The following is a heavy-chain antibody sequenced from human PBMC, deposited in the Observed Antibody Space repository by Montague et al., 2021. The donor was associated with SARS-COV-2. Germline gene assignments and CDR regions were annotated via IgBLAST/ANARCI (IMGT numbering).Heavy chain of an antibody. CDR1: GGSFSGYY. D-gene: IGHD2-8*01. CDR2: INHSGST. J-gene: IGHJ4*02. Sequence: SETLSLTCAVYGGSFSGYYWSWIRQPPGKGLEWIGEINHSGSTNYNPSLKSRVTISVDTSKNQFSLKLSSVTAADTAVYYCARPNGYYFDYWGQGTLVTVSS. V-gene: IGHV4-34*01. CDR3: ARPNGYYFDY.